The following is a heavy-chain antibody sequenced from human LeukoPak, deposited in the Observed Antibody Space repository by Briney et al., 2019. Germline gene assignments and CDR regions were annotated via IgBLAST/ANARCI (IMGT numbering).Heavy chain of an antibody. CDR2: ILYDGSNK. Sequence: GRSLRLSCAASGFTFSNYGMHWVRQAPGKGLEWVAVILYDGSNKYYADSVKGRFTISRDNSKNTLYLQMNSLRPEDTAVCYCARGEFNGLDYWGQGTLVTVSS. CDR1: GFTFSNYG. D-gene: IGHD2-8*01. CDR3: ARGEFNGLDY. V-gene: IGHV3-30*03. J-gene: IGHJ4*02.